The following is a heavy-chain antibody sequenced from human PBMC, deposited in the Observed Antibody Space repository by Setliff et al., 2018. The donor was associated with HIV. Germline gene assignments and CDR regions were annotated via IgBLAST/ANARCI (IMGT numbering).Heavy chain of an antibody. CDR3: ARESLTVTADFDY. V-gene: IGHV3-21*01. CDR1: GFTFSSYT. CDR2: ISSDSTYI. D-gene: IGHD2-21*02. J-gene: IGHJ4*02. Sequence: GESLRLSCAASGFTFSSYTMNWVRQAPGKGLEWVSSISSDSTYIYHADSMKGRFTISRDNAKNSLYLQMNSLRAEDTAVYYCARESLTVTADFDYWGQGTLVTVSS.